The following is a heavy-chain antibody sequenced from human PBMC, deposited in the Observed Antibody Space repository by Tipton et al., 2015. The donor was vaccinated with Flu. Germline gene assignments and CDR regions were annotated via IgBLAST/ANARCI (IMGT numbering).Heavy chain of an antibody. V-gene: IGHV4-59*08. CDR1: GGSISSHY. CDR3: ARSYNSGAGSYYGY. D-gene: IGHD3-10*01. Sequence: TLSLTCTVSGGSISSHYWSWIRQPPGKGLEWIGYTYFTGSTKYSSSLKSRVTISVDTSKNQFSLKLSSVTAADTAVYYCARSYNSGAGSYYGYWGQGILVTVSS. J-gene: IGHJ4*02. CDR2: TYFTGST.